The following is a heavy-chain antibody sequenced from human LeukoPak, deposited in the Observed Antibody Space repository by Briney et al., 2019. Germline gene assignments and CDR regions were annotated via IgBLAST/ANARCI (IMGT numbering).Heavy chain of an antibody. CDR2: ISYDGSNK. Sequence: GGSLRLSCAASGFTFSSYAMHWVRQAPGKGLEWVAVISYDGSNKYYADSVKGRFTISRDNSKNTLYLQMNSLRAEDTAVYYCARGYSSGWLYYYYYGMDVWGQGTTVTVSS. V-gene: IGHV3-30*04. J-gene: IGHJ6*02. CDR1: GFTFSSYA. D-gene: IGHD6-19*01. CDR3: ARGYSSGWLYYYYYGMDV.